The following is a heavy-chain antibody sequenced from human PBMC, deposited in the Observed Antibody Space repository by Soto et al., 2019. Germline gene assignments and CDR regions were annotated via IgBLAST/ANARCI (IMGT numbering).Heavy chain of an antibody. Sequence: QVQLVQSGAEVKKPGASVKVSCKASGYTFTSYSISWVRQAPGQGLEWMGWISAYNGNTNYAQMLQGKVTITTDPATNAAYMELRSLRSDDTAVYYCARDAPPAAYWGQGTRVPVPS. CDR1: GYTFTSYS. CDR3: ARDAPPAAY. V-gene: IGHV1-18*04. D-gene: IGHD6-13*01. J-gene: IGHJ4*02. CDR2: ISAYNGNT.